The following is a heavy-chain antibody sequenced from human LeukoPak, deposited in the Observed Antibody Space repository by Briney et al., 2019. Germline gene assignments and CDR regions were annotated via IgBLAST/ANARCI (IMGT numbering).Heavy chain of an antibody. J-gene: IGHJ4*02. V-gene: IGHV3-23*01. CDR2: ICAGGTT. D-gene: IGHD2-15*01. CDR1: GFTFGSYA. Sequence: GGSLRLSCAASGFTFGSYAMSWVRRASGQGLEWISSICAGGTTYSADSVKGRFTISRDNSKNTLYLQMNSLRAEDTATYYCAKGRTSGCSEADDYWGQGTLVTVSS. CDR3: AKGRTSGCSEADDY.